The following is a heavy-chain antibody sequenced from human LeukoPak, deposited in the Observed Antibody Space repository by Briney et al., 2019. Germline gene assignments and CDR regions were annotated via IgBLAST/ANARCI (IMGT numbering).Heavy chain of an antibody. Sequence: PGGSLRLSCAASGFTFSDYAMHWVRQAPGKELEYVSAISSNGGSIHYANSVKGRFTISRDNSKNTLYLQMNSLRAEDTAVYYCAKFFTGEYVRAFDIWGQGTMVTVSS. V-gene: IGHV3-64*01. CDR1: GFTFSDYA. J-gene: IGHJ3*02. CDR2: ISSNGGSI. D-gene: IGHD3-10*02. CDR3: AKFFTGEYVRAFDI.